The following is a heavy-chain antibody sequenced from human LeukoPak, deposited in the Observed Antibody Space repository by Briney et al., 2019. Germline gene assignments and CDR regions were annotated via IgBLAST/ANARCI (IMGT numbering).Heavy chain of an antibody. CDR3: VKDRETYYDPGGYYCIWLDP. V-gene: IGHV3-23*01. CDR1: GFTFSTYA. Sequence: PGGSLRLSCAASGFTFSTYAMSWVRQAPGKGLEWVSSISGSGATTYYADSVKGRFTISRDNSKSTLFLQMNSLRAEDTAVYHCVKDRETYYDPGGYYCIWLDPCDLATLVTASS. D-gene: IGHD3-22*01. CDR2: ISGSGATT. J-gene: IGHJ5*02.